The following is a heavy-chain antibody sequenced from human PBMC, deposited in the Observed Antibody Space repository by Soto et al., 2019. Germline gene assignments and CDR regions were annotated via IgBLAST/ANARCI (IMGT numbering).Heavy chain of an antibody. CDR3: ARDQGIFGVVITGRTYGMDV. CDR1: GFTFSTYS. CDR2: ISTSSSYI. Sequence: GGSLRLSCAASGFTFSTYSINWVRQAPGKGLEWVSSISTSSSYIYYADSVRGRFTISRDNSKNSLYLQMNSLRAEDTAVYYCARDQGIFGVVITGRTYGMDVWGQGTTVTVSS. D-gene: IGHD3-3*01. V-gene: IGHV3-21*01. J-gene: IGHJ6*02.